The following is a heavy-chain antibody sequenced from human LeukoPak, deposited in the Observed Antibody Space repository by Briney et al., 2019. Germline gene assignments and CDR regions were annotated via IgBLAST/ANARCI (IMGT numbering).Heavy chain of an antibody. Sequence: ASVKVSCKVSGYTLTELSMHWVRQVPGKGLEWMGGFDPEDGETIYAQKFQGRVTMTEDTSTDTAYMELSSLRSEDTAVHYCATLTPFRSGWGYFDYWGQGTLVTVSS. V-gene: IGHV1-24*01. CDR2: FDPEDGET. D-gene: IGHD6-19*01. CDR3: ATLTPFRSGWGYFDY. J-gene: IGHJ4*02. CDR1: GYTLTELS.